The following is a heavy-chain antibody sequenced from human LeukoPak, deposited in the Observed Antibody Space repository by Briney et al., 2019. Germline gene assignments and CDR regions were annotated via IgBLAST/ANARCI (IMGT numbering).Heavy chain of an antibody. CDR1: GDSVSSNSAA. V-gene: IGHV6-1*01. CDR2: TYYRSKWYN. J-gene: IGHJ4*02. D-gene: IGHD2-15*01. Sequence: SQTLSLTCAISGDSVSSNSAAWNWIRQSPSRGLEWLGRTYYRSKWYNDYAVSVKSRMTINPDTSKNQFSLQLNSVTPEDTAVYYSAMVAHCSGGSCYFFFDYWGQGTLVTVSS. CDR3: AMVAHCSGGSCYFFFDY.